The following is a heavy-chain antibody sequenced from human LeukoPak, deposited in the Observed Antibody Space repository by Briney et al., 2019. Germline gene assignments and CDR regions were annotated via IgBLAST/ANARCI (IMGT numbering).Heavy chain of an antibody. CDR3: AKAVEYTSAAGYDY. CDR2: ISGSGGST. D-gene: IGHD6-19*01. V-gene: IGHV3-23*01. CDR1: GLTFNSYA. Sequence: PGGSLRLSCAASGLTFNSYAMSWVRQAPGKGLEWVSAISGSGGSTYYADSVKGRFTISRDNSKNTLYLQMNSLRAEDTAVYYCAKAVEYTSAAGYDYWGQGTLVTVSS. J-gene: IGHJ4*02.